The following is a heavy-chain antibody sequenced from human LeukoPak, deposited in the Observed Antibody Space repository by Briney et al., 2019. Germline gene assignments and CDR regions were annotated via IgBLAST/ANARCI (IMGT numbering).Heavy chain of an antibody. CDR1: GYTFNSYD. D-gene: IGHD3-9*01. V-gene: IGHV1-8*01. Sequence: GASVKVSCKASGYTFNSYDINWVRQATGQGLEWMGGMNPNSGKTAYAQKFQGRLTMTRNTSIRTAYMELSSLRSEDTAGYFCARGPTVLRYFDWLPNGFDYWGQGTLVTVSS. CDR3: ARGPTVLRYFDWLPNGFDY. J-gene: IGHJ4*02. CDR2: MNPNSGKT.